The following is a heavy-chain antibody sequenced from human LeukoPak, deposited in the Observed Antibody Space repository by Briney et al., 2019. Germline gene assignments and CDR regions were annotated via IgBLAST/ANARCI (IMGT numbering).Heavy chain of an antibody. CDR1: GGSISSGGYF. J-gene: IGHJ5*02. CDR3: ARGETTGGLGDWFDP. D-gene: IGHD4-17*01. CDR2: IYYSGST. V-gene: IGHV4-31*03. Sequence: PSQTLSLTCTVSGGSISSGGYFWSWIRQHPGKGLEWIGYIYYSGSTYYNPSLKSRVTISVDTSKNQFSLKLSSVTAADTAVYYCARGETTGGLGDWFDPWGQGTLVTVSS.